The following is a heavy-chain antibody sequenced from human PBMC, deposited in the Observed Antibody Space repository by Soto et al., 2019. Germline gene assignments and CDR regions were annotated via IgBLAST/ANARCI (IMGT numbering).Heavy chain of an antibody. Sequence: SETLSLTCAVYGGSFSDYYWSWIRQPPGKGLEWIGEINHSGSTNYNPSLKSRVTILVDTSKNQFSLKLSSVTAADTAVYYCARQAAAAIVLDPWGQGTLVTVSS. CDR2: INHSGST. V-gene: IGHV4-34*01. J-gene: IGHJ5*02. CDR3: ARQAAAAIVLDP. CDR1: GGSFSDYY. D-gene: IGHD2-2*02.